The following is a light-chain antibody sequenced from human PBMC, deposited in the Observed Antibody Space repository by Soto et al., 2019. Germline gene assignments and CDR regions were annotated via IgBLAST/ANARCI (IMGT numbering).Light chain of an antibody. CDR1: QSVNSN. J-gene: IGKJ2*01. V-gene: IGKV3-15*01. CDR3: QQYNNWPPT. Sequence: EIVMTQSPATLSVSPGERVTLSCRASQSVNSNLAWYQQKPGQAPRLLIYGASTRATGIPARFSGSGSGTEFTLTISSLQSEDFAVYYCQQYNNWPPTFGQGTKLEIK. CDR2: GAS.